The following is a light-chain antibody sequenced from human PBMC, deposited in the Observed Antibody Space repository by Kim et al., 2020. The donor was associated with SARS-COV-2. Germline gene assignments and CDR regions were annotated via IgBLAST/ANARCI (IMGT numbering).Light chain of an antibody. V-gene: IGLV2-14*04. CDR2: YVS. CDR3: SSYTSSSTRV. Sequence: GHSITITCTGTSSDVGVYNFVAWHQQHPGKAPQLMIFYVSKRPSGVSNRFSGSKSGNTASLTISGLQAEDEADYYCSSYTSSSTRVFGGGTQLTVL. J-gene: IGLJ3*02. CDR1: SSDVGVYNF.